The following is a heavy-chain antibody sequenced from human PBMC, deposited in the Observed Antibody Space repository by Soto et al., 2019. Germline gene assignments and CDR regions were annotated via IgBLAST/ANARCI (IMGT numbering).Heavy chain of an antibody. CDR1: GYAFTGYY. V-gene: IGHV1-2*02. D-gene: IGHD2-2*02. J-gene: IGHJ6*02. CDR3: ARESGSGYCSSTSCYTNFYYYYGMDV. CDR2: INPNSGGT. Sequence: ASVKVSCKASGYAFTGYYMHWVRQAPGQGLEWMGWINPNSGGTNYAQKFQGRVTMTRDTSISTAYMELSRLRSDDTAVYYCARESGSGYCSSTSCYTNFYYYYGMDVWGQGTTGTFSS.